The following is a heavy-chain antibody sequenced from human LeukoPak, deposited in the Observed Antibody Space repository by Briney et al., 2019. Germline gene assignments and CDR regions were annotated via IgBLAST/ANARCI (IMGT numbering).Heavy chain of an antibody. CDR3: ASWYEIH. CDR2: IYSGGST. V-gene: IGHV3-53*01. Sequence: GGSLRLSCAASGFTVSSYYMNWVRQAPGKGLEWVSVIYSGGSTYYADSVKGRFTISRDNSKNTLYLQMNSLRAEDTAVYYCASWYEIHWGQGTLVTVSS. J-gene: IGHJ4*02. CDR1: GFTVSSYY. D-gene: IGHD6-13*01.